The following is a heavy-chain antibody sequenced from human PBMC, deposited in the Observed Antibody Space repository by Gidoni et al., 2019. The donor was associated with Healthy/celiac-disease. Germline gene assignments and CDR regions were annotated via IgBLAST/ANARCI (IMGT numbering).Heavy chain of an antibody. Sequence: EVQLLESGGGLVQPGGSLRLSCAASGFTFSSYAMSWVRQAPGKGLEWVSAISGSGGSTYYADSVKGRFTISRDNSKNTLYLQMNSLRAEDTAVYYCANDLTHSKRQWLVDYWGQGTLVTVSS. D-gene: IGHD6-19*01. V-gene: IGHV3-23*01. CDR1: GFTFSSYA. J-gene: IGHJ4*02. CDR2: ISGSGGST. CDR3: ANDLTHSKRQWLVDY.